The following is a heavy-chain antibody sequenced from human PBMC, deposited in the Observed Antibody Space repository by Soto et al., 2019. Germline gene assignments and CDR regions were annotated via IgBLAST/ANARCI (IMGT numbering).Heavy chain of an antibody. D-gene: IGHD2-2*01. V-gene: IGHV4-61*01. CDR1: GGSVSSGSYY. Sequence: NPSETLSLTCTVSGGSVSSGSYYWSWIRQPPGKGLEWIGYIYYSGSTNYNPSLKSRVTISVDTSKNQFSLKLSSVTAADTAVYYCERVVPPDALDYWGQGNLVTVSS. J-gene: IGHJ4*02. CDR2: IYYSGST. CDR3: ERVVPPDALDY.